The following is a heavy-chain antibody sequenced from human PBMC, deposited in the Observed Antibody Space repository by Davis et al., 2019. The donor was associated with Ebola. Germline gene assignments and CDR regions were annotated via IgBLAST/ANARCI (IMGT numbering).Heavy chain of an antibody. CDR3: ARGFFCGGDCYLGLRPDY. CDR1: GFTFSSYA. CDR2: ISGSGGST. J-gene: IGHJ4*02. V-gene: IGHV3-23*01. Sequence: GESLKISCAASGFTFSSYAMSWVRQAPGKGLEWVSAISGSGGSTYYADSVKGRFTISRDNSKNTLYLQMNSLRAEDTAVNYCARGFFCGGDCYLGLRPDYWGQGTLVTVSS. D-gene: IGHD2-21*01.